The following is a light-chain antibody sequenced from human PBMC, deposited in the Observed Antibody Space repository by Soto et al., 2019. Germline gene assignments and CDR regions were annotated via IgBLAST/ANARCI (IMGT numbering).Light chain of an antibody. J-gene: IGKJ1*01. CDR2: AAS. Sequence: IQATQSPSSLSASVGDRVTIPCLASQDISSYLAWYQQKPGKAPTLLIYAASTLQSGVPSRFSGSGFGTDFTLTISSLQAEDFAVYYCQQYSGSPWTFGQGTKVDIK. CDR3: QQYSGSPWT. CDR1: QDISSY. V-gene: IGKV1-9*01.